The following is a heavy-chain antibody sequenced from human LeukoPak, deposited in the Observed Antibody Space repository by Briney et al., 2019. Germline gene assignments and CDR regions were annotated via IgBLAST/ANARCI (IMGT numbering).Heavy chain of an antibody. CDR3: AKHEAGPLPAAPAHYYYYYYMDV. CDR1: GFTFSSYS. J-gene: IGHJ6*03. Sequence: PGGSLRLSCAASGFTFSSYSMNWVRQAPGKGLEWVSSISSSSSYIYYADSVKGRFTISRDNAKNSLYLQMNSLRAEDTAVYYCAKHEAGPLPAAPAHYYYYYYMDVWGKGTTVTVSS. CDR2: ISSSSSYI. V-gene: IGHV3-21*04. D-gene: IGHD1-14*01.